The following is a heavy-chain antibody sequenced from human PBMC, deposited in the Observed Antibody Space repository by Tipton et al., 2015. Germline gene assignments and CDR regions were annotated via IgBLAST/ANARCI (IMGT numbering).Heavy chain of an antibody. D-gene: IGHD3-22*01. CDR1: GGSISTFY. V-gene: IGHV4-4*07. CDR2: VNINESP. J-gene: IGHJ4*02. CDR3: ARVSDRYDYFDY. Sequence: LRLSCTVSGGSISTFYWSWIRQPAGKGLQWIGRVNINESPNYNPSLKSRVTTSVDTSKNQVSLRLTSVTAADTAVYYCARVSDRYDYFDYWGQGTLVTVSS.